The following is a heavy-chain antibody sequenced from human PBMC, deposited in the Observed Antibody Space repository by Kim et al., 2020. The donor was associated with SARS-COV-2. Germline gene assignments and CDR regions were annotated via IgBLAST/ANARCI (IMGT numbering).Heavy chain of an antibody. Sequence: GGSLRLSCTASGFTFGDYAMSWFRQAPGKGLEWVGFIRSKAYGGTTEYAASVKGRFTISRDDSKSIAYLQMNSLKTEDTAVYYCTRVEYYGSGSSGMGTLDYWGQGTLVTVSS. J-gene: IGHJ4*02. CDR1: GFTFGDYA. CDR2: IRSKAYGGTT. CDR3: TRVEYYGSGSSGMGTLDY. D-gene: IGHD3-10*01. V-gene: IGHV3-49*03.